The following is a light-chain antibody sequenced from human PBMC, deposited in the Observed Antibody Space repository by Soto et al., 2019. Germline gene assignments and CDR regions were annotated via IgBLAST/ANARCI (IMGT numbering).Light chain of an antibody. J-gene: IGKJ5*01. Sequence: DIQMTQSPSSLSASVGDRVTITCQASQDISNYLNWYQQRPGKAPKLLIYDASNLERGVPSRYSGPQSGTHFTFAITSLQPEDVATYYCQQSESLPITFGQGTRLEI. CDR2: DAS. CDR1: QDISNY. V-gene: IGKV1-33*01. CDR3: QQSESLPIT.